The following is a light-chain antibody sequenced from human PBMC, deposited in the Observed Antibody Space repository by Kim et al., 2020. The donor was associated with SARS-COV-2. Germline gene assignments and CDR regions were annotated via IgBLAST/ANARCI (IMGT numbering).Light chain of an antibody. J-gene: IGKJ2*01. CDR2: NAF. V-gene: IGKV1-33*01. CDR1: QDITNS. Sequence: DIQMTQSPSSLSASVGDRVTITCQASQDITNSLNWYQQKPGKAPKVLISNAFNLKTGVPARFSGSGSGTTFSFTITSLQPEDTGTYYCQQFDGLPPTFGQGTKLEIK. CDR3: QQFDGLPPT.